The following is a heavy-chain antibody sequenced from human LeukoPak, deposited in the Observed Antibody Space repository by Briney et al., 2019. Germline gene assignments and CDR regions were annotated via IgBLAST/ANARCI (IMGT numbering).Heavy chain of an antibody. D-gene: IGHD4-17*01. CDR2: IYRGGST. CDR3: ARVQTTSVYYYGMDV. CDR1: GFTVSSNH. Sequence: GGSLRLSCTASGFTVSSNHMSWVRQAPGKGLEWVSVIYRGGSTYYADSMKGRFTISRDNSKNTLYLQMNSLRAEDTAVYYCARVQTTSVYYYGMDVWGQGTTVTVSS. J-gene: IGHJ6*02. V-gene: IGHV3-53*01.